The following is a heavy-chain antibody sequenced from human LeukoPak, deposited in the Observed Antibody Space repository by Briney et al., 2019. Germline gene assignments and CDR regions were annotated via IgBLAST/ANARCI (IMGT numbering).Heavy chain of an antibody. V-gene: IGHV3-21*01. J-gene: IGHJ1*01. D-gene: IGHD2-2*01. CDR1: GFTYYSLS. CDR3: EKYGIAVAKSWAEN. Sequence: PGGSLSLSCAASGFTYYSLSRDWVRQAPGKGLEWVSSISPSSNYIYYADSVRGRFTISRDNAWNSLYLQMNSLRAEDTAVYYCEKYGIAVAKSWAENRGQGALVTVSS. CDR2: ISPSSNYI.